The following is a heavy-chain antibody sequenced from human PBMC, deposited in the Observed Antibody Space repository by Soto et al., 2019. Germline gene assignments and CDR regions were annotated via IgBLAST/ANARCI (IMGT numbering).Heavy chain of an antibody. CDR3: ARGRYSSGWFDF. J-gene: IGHJ4*02. CDR1: GGSVGTPSYY. CDR2: ISHSGST. D-gene: IGHD6-19*01. V-gene: IGHV4-61*01. Sequence: SETLSLTCTVSGGSVGTPSYYWDWIRLSPGQGLEWIGYISHSGSTDYNPTLKSRVTIFADTSKNELSLKLDSVTAADTAVYYCARGRYSSGWFDFWGQGILVTVS.